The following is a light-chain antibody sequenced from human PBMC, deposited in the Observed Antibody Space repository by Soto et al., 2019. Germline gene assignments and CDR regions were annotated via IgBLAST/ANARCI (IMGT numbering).Light chain of an antibody. V-gene: IGLV2-11*01. CDR3: CSYAGTYTHWV. Sequence: QAVVTQPRSVSGSPGQSVTISCTGTSSDVGHYNYVSWYQHHPGKAPKLMIYDVIKRPSGVPDRFSGSKSGNTASLTISGLQAEDEADYYCCSYAGTYTHWVFGGGTQLTVL. CDR1: SSDVGHYNY. CDR2: DVI. J-gene: IGLJ3*02.